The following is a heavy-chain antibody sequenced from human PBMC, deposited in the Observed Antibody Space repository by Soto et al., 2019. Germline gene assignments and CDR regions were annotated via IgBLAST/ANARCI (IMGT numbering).Heavy chain of an antibody. J-gene: IGHJ2*01. CDR1: GGSFSGYY. D-gene: IGHD3-10*01. CDR3: ARGRGDGYNQNWYFDL. V-gene: IGHV4-34*01. Sequence: SETLSLTCAVYGGSFSGYYWSWIRQPPGKGLEWIGEINNGGSSNYNPSLKSRGSMSVGTSNNQFSLKLTSVTAADTAVYYRARGRGDGYNQNWYFDLWGRGTLVTVSS. CDR2: INNGGSS.